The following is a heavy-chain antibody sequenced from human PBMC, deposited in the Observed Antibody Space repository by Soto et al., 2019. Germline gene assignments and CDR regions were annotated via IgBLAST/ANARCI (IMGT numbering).Heavy chain of an antibody. D-gene: IGHD3-10*01. Sequence: GRSLRLSFATSGFTFSNYAMSWVRQDPGQGLEWASAISGSGGSTYYAGSVKGRFTISRDNSKNTLYLQMNNLRAEDTAVYHCAKDREAPSFLLDYWGQGSLVTVSS. CDR2: ISGSGGST. CDR3: AKDREAPSFLLDY. J-gene: IGHJ4*02. CDR1: GFTFSNYA. V-gene: IGHV3-23*01.